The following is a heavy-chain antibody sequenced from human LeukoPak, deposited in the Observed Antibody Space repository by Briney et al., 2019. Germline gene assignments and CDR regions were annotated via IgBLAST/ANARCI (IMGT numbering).Heavy chain of an antibody. V-gene: IGHV3-23*01. CDR1: GFTFRSYE. Sequence: GGSLRLSCAASGFTFRSYEMNCVRQAPGMGLEWVAAIGNSDETYYADAVKGRFTISRDTYKNTLFLQMNNLGAEDTAVYFCAKDLFRWSFDHWGQGNLVTVSS. CDR3: AKDLFRWSFDH. J-gene: IGHJ4*02. CDR2: IGNSDET. D-gene: IGHD2-15*01.